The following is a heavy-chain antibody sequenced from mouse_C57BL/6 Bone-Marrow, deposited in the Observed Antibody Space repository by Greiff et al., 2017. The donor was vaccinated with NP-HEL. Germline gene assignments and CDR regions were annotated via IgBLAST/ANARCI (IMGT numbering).Heavy chain of an antibody. J-gene: IGHJ3*01. CDR3: AKVDYGGFAY. CDR1: GYTFTDYY. Sequence: QVQLKQSGAELVRPGASVKLSCKASGYTFTDYYINWVKQRPGQGLEWIARIYPGSGNTYYNEKFKGKATLTAEKSSSTAYMQLSSLTSEDSAVYFCAKVDYGGFAYWGQGTLVTVSA. D-gene: IGHD2-4*01. V-gene: IGHV1-76*01. CDR2: IYPGSGNT.